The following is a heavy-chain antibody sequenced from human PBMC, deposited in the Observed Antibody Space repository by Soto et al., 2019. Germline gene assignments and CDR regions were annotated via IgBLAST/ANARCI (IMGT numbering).Heavy chain of an antibody. V-gene: IGHV4-59*01. CDR3: TRARRYDNRPDH. CDR1: GGSIDNYY. CDR2: IYYSGNT. Sequence: PSETLSLTCTVSGGSIDNYYWSWIRQPPGKGLEWIGYIYYSGNTNYNPSHKSRVTISVDTSKNQFSLRLRSVTAADTAVYYCTRARRYDNRPDHWGQGALVTVSS. D-gene: IGHD3-22*01. J-gene: IGHJ4*02.